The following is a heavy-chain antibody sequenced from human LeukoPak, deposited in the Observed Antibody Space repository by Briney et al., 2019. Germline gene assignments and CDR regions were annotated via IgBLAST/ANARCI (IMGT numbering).Heavy chain of an antibody. V-gene: IGHV3-21*01. Sequence: AGGSLRLSCAASGFTFSSYSMNWVRQAPGKGLEWVSSISSSSSYIYYADSVKGRFTISRDNAKNSLYLQMNSLRAEDTAVYYCARDRDSSGYYEGSADYWGQGTLVTVSS. D-gene: IGHD3-22*01. CDR3: ARDRDSSGYYEGSADY. J-gene: IGHJ4*02. CDR2: ISSSSSYI. CDR1: GFTFSSYS.